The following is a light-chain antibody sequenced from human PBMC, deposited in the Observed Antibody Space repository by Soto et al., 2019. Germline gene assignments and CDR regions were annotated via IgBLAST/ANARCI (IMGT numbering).Light chain of an antibody. CDR3: QQRSNWPIT. Sequence: EIVLTQVPAAPFFSPGERATLSCRASQSVSSYLAWYQQKPGQAPRLLIYDASNRATGIPARFSGSGSGTDFTLTISSLEPEDFAVYYCQQRSNWPITFGQGTRLEIK. CDR1: QSVSSY. V-gene: IGKV3-11*01. CDR2: DAS. J-gene: IGKJ5*01.